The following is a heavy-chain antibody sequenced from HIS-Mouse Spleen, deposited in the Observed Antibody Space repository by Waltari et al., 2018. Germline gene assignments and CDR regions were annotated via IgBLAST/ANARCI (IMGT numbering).Heavy chain of an antibody. CDR2: IYPGDSDT. D-gene: IGHD6-19*01. V-gene: IGHV5-51*01. Sequence: EVQLVQSGAEVKKPGESLKISCKGSGYSFTSYWIGWVRQMPGKGLEWMGIIYPGDSDTRYSPSFQGQVPISADKSISTAYLQWSSLKASDTAMYYCARDSKYSSGWYYFDYWGQGTLVTVSS. CDR3: ARDSKYSSGWYYFDY. CDR1: GYSFTSYW. J-gene: IGHJ4*02.